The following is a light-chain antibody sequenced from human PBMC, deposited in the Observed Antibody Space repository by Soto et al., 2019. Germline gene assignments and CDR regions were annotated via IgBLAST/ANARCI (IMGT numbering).Light chain of an antibody. J-gene: IGLJ2*01. CDR1: SSDVGGYNY. V-gene: IGLV2-14*01. CDR2: DVT. Sequence: QSALTQPASVSGSPGQSITISCTGTSSDVGGYNYVSWYQQHPGKAPKLIIYDVTNRPSGVSNRFSGSKSGNTASLTISGLQAEDEADYCCSSYTSNSTLVVFGGGTKVTVL. CDR3: SSYTSNSTLVV.